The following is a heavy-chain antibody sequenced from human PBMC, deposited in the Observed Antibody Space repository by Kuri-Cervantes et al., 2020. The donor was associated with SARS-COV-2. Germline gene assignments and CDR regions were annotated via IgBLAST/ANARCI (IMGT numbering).Heavy chain of an antibody. D-gene: IGHD3-3*01. J-gene: IGHJ5*02. CDR2: ISYDGSNK. CDR3: AIHTVFGVVIGRWFDP. CDR1: GFTFSSYA. V-gene: IGHV3-30-3*01. Sequence: GESLKISCAASGFTFSSYAMHWVRQAPGKGLEWVAVISYDGSNKYYADSVKGRFTISRDNSKNTLYLQMNSLRAEDTAVYYCAIHTVFGVVIGRWFDPWGQGTLVTVSS.